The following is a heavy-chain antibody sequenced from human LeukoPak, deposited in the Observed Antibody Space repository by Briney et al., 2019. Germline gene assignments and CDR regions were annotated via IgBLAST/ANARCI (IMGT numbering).Heavy chain of an antibody. Sequence: SETLSLTCTVSGASISSGSYYWSWIRQPAGKGLEWVGRIYTSGSTNYNPSLKNRVTISVDTSNNQFSLKLSSVTAADTAVYYCARGRYNSEAFDIWGRGTMVTVSS. J-gene: IGHJ3*02. V-gene: IGHV4-61*02. CDR3: ARGRYNSEAFDI. CDR1: GASISSGSYY. D-gene: IGHD1-1*01. CDR2: IYTSGST.